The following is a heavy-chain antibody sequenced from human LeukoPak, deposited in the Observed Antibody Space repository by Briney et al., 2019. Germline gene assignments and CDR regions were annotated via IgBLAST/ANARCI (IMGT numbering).Heavy chain of an antibody. CDR2: ISFDGSNK. D-gene: IGHD3-9*01. CDR3: ARDFGWLSDFDY. Sequence: GVSLRLSCAASGFTFSSYVMHWVRQAPGEGLEWVAVISFDGSNKYYGDSLKGRFTISRDNSKNTLYLQMNSLRGEDMAIYYCARDFGWLSDFDYWGQGTLVTVSS. CDR1: GFTFSSYV. J-gene: IGHJ4*02. V-gene: IGHV3-30-3*01.